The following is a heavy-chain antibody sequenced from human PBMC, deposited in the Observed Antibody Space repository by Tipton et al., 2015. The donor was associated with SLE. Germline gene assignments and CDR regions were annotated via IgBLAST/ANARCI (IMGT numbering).Heavy chain of an antibody. CDR1: GASVSSFC. J-gene: IGHJ4*02. CDR2: VCNSVST. CDR3: ARDPKY. V-gene: IGHV4-4*08. Sequence: TLSLTCIVSGASVSSFCWNWIRQSPGKGLEWIACVCNSVSTNYDPSLKSRGTISVDTSKNQFSLKLSSVTAADTAVYYCARDPKYWGQGTLVTVSS.